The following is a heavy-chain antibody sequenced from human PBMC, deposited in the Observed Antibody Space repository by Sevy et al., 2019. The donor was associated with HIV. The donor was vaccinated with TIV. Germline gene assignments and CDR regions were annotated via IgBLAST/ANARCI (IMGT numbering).Heavy chain of an antibody. D-gene: IGHD2-2*01. Sequence: GGSLRLSCAASVFTFSSYGMHWVRQAPGKGLEWVAFIRYDGSNKYYADSVKGRFTISRDNSKNTLYLQMNSLRAEDKAVYYCAKDLPCTSCYGYFQYWGQGTLVTVSS. J-gene: IGHJ1*01. CDR3: AKDLPCTSCYGYFQY. V-gene: IGHV3-30*02. CDR1: VFTFSSYG. CDR2: IRYDGSNK.